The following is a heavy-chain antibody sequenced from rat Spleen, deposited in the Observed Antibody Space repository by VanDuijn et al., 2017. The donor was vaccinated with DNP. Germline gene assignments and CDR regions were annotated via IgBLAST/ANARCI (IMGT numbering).Heavy chain of an antibody. D-gene: IGHD1-11*01. Sequence: QVQLKESGPGMVQPSQTLSPPCTVPGFSLTDYHVHWFRQHSGQSLEWIGRMWSDGDTSYNSAFTSRLSISRDTSKSQVFLKMNSLQTEDTGTYYCATNYGGYSAPDYWGQGVMVTVSS. CDR2: MWSDGDT. V-gene: IGHV2S18*01. CDR1: GFSLTDYH. CDR3: ATNYGGYSAPDY. J-gene: IGHJ2*01.